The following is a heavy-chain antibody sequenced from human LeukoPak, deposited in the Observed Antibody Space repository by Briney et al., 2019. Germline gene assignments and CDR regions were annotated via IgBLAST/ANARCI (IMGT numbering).Heavy chain of an antibody. CDR1: GDSLSSSLYY. J-gene: IGHJ6*02. V-gene: IGHV4-39*07. Sequence: SETLSLTCTVSGDSLSSSLYYWAWIRQPPGKGLEWIGSIYYSGSTYFNPSLKSRVTISVDTSKTQFSVKLISVTAADTAVYYRAREGSGSSSYYCHGMDVWGQGTTVTVS. D-gene: IGHD3-10*01. CDR2: IYYSGST. CDR3: AREGSGSSSYYCHGMDV.